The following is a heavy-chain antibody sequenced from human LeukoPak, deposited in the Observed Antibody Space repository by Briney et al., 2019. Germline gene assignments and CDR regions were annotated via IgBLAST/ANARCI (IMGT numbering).Heavy chain of an antibody. CDR1: GGSISSSSYY. CDR3: ATPTPYYYDSSGLFDP. D-gene: IGHD3-22*01. J-gene: IGHJ5*02. CDR2: IYYSGST. V-gene: IGHV4-39*01. Sequence: PSETLSLTCTVSGGSISSSSYYWDWIRQPPGKGLEGIGSIYYSGSTYYNPSLKSRVTISVDTSKNQVSLKLSSVTAADTAVYYCATPTPYYYDSSGLFDPWGQGTLVTVSS.